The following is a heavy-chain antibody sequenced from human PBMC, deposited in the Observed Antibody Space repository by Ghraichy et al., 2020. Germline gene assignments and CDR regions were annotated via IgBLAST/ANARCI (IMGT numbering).Heavy chain of an antibody. J-gene: IGHJ6*02. V-gene: IGHV3-66*02. CDR1: GFTVSSNY. Sequence: SCAASGFTVSSNYMSWVRQAPGKGLEWVSVIYSGGSTYYADSVKGRFTISRDNSKNTLYLQMNSLRAEDTAVYYCARETVTTYYYYGMDVWGQGTTVTVSS. CDR2: IYSGGST. D-gene: IGHD4-11*01. CDR3: ARETVTTYYYYGMDV.